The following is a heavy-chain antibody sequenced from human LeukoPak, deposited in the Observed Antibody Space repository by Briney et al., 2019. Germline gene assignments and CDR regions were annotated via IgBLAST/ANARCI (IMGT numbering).Heavy chain of an antibody. Sequence: SETLSLACTVSGGSISSYYWSWTRQPPGKGLEWIGYIYYSGSTNYNPSLKSRVTISVDTSKNQFSLKLSSVTAADTAVYYCARQIKANYFDYWGQGTLVTVSS. V-gene: IGHV4-59*08. CDR3: ARQIKANYFDY. J-gene: IGHJ4*02. D-gene: IGHD3-16*01. CDR1: GGSISSYY. CDR2: IYYSGST.